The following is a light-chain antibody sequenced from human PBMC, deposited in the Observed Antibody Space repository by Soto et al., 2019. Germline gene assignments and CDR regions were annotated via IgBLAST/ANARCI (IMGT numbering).Light chain of an antibody. Sequence: VLTQTPLSLSVTPGQPASLSCKARQSLPQILNWYLQSPGQPPHLLITDVSNRFSGLPDRFGGSGSGPNFTLTMSRVEPEDVGIYYCMQRHQLLYTFGQGI. V-gene: IGKV2D-29*01. CDR2: DVS. CDR1: QSLPQI. CDR3: MQRHQLLYT. J-gene: IGKJ2*01.